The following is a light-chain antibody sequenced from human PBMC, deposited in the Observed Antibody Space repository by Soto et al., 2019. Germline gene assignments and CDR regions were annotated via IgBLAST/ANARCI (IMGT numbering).Light chain of an antibody. CDR3: FSFTSTNTQV. V-gene: IGLV2-23*01. CDR2: ETS. J-gene: IGLJ1*01. Sequence: QSALPQPASVSVSPGQSVTISCTGTSSDFGSYKFVSWYQHHPGTVPKVIIYETSKRPSGVSDRFSGSKSGNTASLTISGLQAEDEADYYCFSFTSTNTQVFGSGTKVTVL. CDR1: SSDFGSYKF.